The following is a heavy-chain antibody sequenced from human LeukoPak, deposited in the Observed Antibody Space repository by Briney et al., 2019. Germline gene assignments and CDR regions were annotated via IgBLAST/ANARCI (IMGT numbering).Heavy chain of an antibody. Sequence: SVKVSCKASGGTFSSYAISWVRQAPGQGLEWMGGINPIFGTTNYAQKFQGRITITADKSTSTAYMELSSLRSEDTAVYYCARVYCSSTSCSTANWFDPWGQGTLVTVSS. CDR1: GGTFSSYA. J-gene: IGHJ5*02. D-gene: IGHD2-2*01. CDR3: ARVYCSSTSCSTANWFDP. V-gene: IGHV1-69*06. CDR2: INPIFGTT.